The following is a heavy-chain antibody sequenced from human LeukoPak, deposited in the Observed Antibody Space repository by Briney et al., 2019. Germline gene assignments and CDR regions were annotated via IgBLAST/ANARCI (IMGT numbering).Heavy chain of an antibody. CDR1: GFTFSSYA. V-gene: IGHV3-30-3*01. D-gene: IGHD2-15*01. CDR2: ISCDGSNK. Sequence: PGGSLRLSCAASGFTFSSYAMHWVRQAPGKGLEWVAVISCDGSNKYYADSVKGRFTISRDNSKNTLYLQMNSLRAEDTAVYYCARDLSVGAALDYWGQGTLVTVSS. J-gene: IGHJ4*02. CDR3: ARDLSVGAALDY.